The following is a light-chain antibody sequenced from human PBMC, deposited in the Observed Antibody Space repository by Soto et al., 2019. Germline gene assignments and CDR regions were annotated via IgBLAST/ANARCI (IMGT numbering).Light chain of an antibody. Sequence: QSALTQPASVSGSPGQSITISCTGTSSDVGKYDLVSWYQQHPGKAPKLIIYVVNERPSGVSNRFSGSKSGNTASLTISGLQAEDEADYYCCSYAGSATYVFGTGTKLTVL. J-gene: IGLJ1*01. CDR2: VVN. CDR3: CSYAGSATYV. CDR1: SSDVGKYDL. V-gene: IGLV2-23*02.